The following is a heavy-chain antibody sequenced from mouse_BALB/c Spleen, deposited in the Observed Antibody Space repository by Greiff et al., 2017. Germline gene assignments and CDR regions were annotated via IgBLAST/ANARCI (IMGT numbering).Heavy chain of an antibody. V-gene: IGHV5-4*02. CDR3: ASWDGALFAY. J-gene: IGHJ3*01. CDR2: ISDGGSYT. D-gene: IGHD4-1*01. CDR1: GFTFSDYY. Sequence: EVQLVESGGGLVKPGGSLKLSCAASGFTFSDYYMYWVRQTPEKRLEWVATISDGGSYTYYPDSVKGRFTISRDNAKNNLYLQMSSLKSEDTAMYYCASWDGALFAYWGQGTLVTVSA.